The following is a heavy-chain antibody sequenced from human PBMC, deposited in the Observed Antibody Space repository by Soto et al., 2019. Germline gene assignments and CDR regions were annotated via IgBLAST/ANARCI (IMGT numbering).Heavy chain of an antibody. CDR2: INHSGST. Sequence: QVQLQQWGAGLLKPSETLSLTCAVYGGSFSGYYWSWIRQPPGKGLEWIGEINHSGSTNYNPSLKGRVTISVDTSKNQFSLKLSSVTAADTAVYYCARGSEWELPPGDWGQGTLVTVSS. CDR3: ARGSEWELPPGD. CDR1: GGSFSGYY. J-gene: IGHJ4*02. D-gene: IGHD1-26*01. V-gene: IGHV4-34*01.